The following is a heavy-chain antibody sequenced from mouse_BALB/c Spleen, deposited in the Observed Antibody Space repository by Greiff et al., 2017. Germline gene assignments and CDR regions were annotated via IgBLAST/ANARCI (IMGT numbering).Heavy chain of an antibody. CDR2: INPSNGRT. D-gene: IGHD2-14*01. CDR3: ARWRYEGYAMDD. Sequence: QVQLKQPGAELVKPGASVKLSCKASGYTFTSYWMHWVKQRPGQGLEWIGEINPSNGRTNYNEKFKSKATLTVDKSSSTAYMQLSSLTSEDSAVYYCARWRYEGYAMDDWGQGTSVTVSS. CDR1: GYTFTSYW. V-gene: IGHV1S81*02. J-gene: IGHJ4*01.